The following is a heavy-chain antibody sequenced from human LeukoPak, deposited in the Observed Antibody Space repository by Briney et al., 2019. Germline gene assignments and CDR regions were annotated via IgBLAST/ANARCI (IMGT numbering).Heavy chain of an antibody. J-gene: IGHJ4*02. CDR3: ARAKVDTAMVWPDWYPIDY. V-gene: IGHV1-2*06. Sequence: ASVKVSCKASGYTFTGYYMHWVRQAPGQGLEWMGRINPNSGGTNYAQKFQGRVTMTRDTSISTAYMELSRLRSDDTAVYYCARAKVDTAMVWPDWYPIDYWGQGTLSPSPQ. D-gene: IGHD5-18*01. CDR2: INPNSGGT. CDR1: GYTFTGYY.